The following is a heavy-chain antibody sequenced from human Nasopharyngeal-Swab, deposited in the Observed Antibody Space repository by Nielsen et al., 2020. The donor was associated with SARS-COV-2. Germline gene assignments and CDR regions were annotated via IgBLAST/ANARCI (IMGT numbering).Heavy chain of an antibody. CDR2: FRSKGNNYAT. CDR3: TRCGGGCYSGRDY. Sequence: GESLKIPCAASGFTFSDSAIHWVRQASGKGLEWVGRFRSKGNNYATAYSASVKGRFIIFRDDPTNTAYLQMNSLKTEDTAMYYCTRCGGGCYSGRDYWGQGTLVTVSS. J-gene: IGHJ4*02. D-gene: IGHD2-15*01. CDR1: GFTFSDSA. V-gene: IGHV3-73*01.